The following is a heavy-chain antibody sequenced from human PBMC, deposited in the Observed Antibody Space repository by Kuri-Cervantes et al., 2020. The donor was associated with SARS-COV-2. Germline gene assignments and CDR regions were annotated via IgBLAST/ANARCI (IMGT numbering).Heavy chain of an antibody. CDR2: IKQDGSVK. V-gene: IGHV3-7*05. CDR1: GFTFSSCW. Sequence: GESLKISCAASGFTFSSCWMSWVRQAPGKGLEWVANIKQDGSVKYYVDSVKRRFTISRDNAKNSLYLQMNSLRAEDTDVYYCARVQDYYSHSQFDYWGQGTLVTVSS. CDR3: ARVQDYYSHSQFDY. J-gene: IGHJ4*02. D-gene: IGHD4-11*01.